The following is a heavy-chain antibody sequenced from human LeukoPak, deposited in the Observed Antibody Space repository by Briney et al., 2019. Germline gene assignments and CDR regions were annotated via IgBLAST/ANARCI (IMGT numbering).Heavy chain of an antibody. Sequence: GGFLRLSCAASGFTFSSYSMNWVRQAPGKGLEGVSSISSSSSYIYYADSVKGRFTISRDNAKNSLYLQMNSLRTEDTAVYYCARDYYDSSGSSWFDPWGQGTLVTVSS. D-gene: IGHD3-22*01. J-gene: IGHJ5*02. V-gene: IGHV3-21*01. CDR2: ISSSSSYI. CDR1: GFTFSSYS. CDR3: ARDYYDSSGSSWFDP.